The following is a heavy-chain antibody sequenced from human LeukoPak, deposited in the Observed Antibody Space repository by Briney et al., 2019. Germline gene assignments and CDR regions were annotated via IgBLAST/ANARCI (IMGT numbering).Heavy chain of an antibody. D-gene: IGHD3-3*01. CDR3: ARGFLEWLWYY. J-gene: IGHJ4*02. CDR2: MNPNSGNT. Sequence: ASVKVSCKASGGTFSSYAINWVRQATGQGLEWMGWMNPNSGNTGYAQKFQGRVTMTRNTSISTAYMELSSLRSEDTAVYYCARGFLEWLWYYWGQGTLVTVSS. CDR1: GGTFSSYA. V-gene: IGHV1-8*02.